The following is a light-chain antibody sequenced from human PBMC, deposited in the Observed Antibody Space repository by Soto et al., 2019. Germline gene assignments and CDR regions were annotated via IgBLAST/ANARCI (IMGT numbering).Light chain of an antibody. J-gene: IGLJ2*01. CDR1: SSDIGDYNS. Sequence: QSALTQPPSASGSPGQSVTISCTGTSSDIGDYNSVSWYQQCPGKAPKLMIYEVTKRPSGVPDRFSGSRSGNRASLTVSGLQAEDEADYYCSSSAGSNNLVFGGGTQLTVL. CDR2: EVT. V-gene: IGLV2-8*01. CDR3: SSSAGSNNLV.